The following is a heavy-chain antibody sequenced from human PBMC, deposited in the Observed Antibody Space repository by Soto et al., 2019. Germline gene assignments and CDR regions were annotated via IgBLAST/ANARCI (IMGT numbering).Heavy chain of an antibody. D-gene: IGHD2-21*02. V-gene: IGHV4-61*01. J-gene: IGHJ5*02. CDR2: IYYSGST. CDR1: GGSVSSGSYY. CDR3: ARVVVVTATEVWFDP. Sequence: SETLSLTCTVSGGSVSSGSYYWSWIRQPPGKGLEWIGYIYYSGSTNYNPSLKSRVTISVDTSKNQFSLKLSPVTAADTAVYYCARVVVVTATEVWFDPWGQGTLVTVSS.